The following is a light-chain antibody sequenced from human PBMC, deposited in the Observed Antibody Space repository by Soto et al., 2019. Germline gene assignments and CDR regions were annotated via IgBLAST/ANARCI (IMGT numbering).Light chain of an antibody. Sequence: EIVLTQSPATLSLSPGERATLSCRASQSLRTSLAWYQQKAGQPPRLLIYESSTRAIGIPARFSGSGSGSDFTLTISSLEPEDFAVYYCQQRSNWPSFTFGPGTKVDIK. V-gene: IGKV3-11*01. CDR3: QQRSNWPSFT. CDR2: ESS. J-gene: IGKJ3*01. CDR1: QSLRTS.